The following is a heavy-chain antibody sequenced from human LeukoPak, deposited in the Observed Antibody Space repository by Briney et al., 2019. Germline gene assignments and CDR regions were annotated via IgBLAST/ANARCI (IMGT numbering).Heavy chain of an antibody. CDR1: GFTFSSYA. CDR3: AKDPSPLYCSSTSCSPYGMDV. CDR2: ISYDGSNK. D-gene: IGHD2-2*01. Sequence: GSLRLSCAAPGFTFSSYAMHWVRQAPGKGLEWVAVISYDGSNKYYADSVKGRFTISRDNSKNTLYLQMNSLRAEDTAVYYCAKDPSPLYCSSTSCSPYGMDVWGKGTTVTVSS. V-gene: IGHV3-30*18. J-gene: IGHJ6*04.